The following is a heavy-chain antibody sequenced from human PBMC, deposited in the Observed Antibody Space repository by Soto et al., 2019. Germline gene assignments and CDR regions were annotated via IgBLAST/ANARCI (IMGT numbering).Heavy chain of an antibody. CDR2: IYYSGST. CDR3: ARDRKVATIPYYYYGMDD. D-gene: IGHD5-12*01. J-gene: IGHJ6*02. V-gene: IGHV4-59*01. Sequence: PSETLSLTCTVSGGSISSYYWSWIRQPPGKGLEWIGYIYYSGSTNYNPSLKSRVTISVDTSKNQFSLKLSSVTAADTAVYYCARDRKVATIPYYYYGMDDWGQGTTVT. CDR1: GGSISSYY.